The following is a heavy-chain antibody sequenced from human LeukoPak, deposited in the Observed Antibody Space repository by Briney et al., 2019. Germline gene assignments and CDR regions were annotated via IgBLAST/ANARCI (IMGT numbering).Heavy chain of an antibody. D-gene: IGHD7-27*01. CDR3: ARDGPSVGIDF. Sequence: GGSLRLSCAASGFTFSSHWMSRVRQAPGKGLEWVANIKQDGSAKYYVDSVRGRFTISRDNAKTSLYLQMNSLRAEDTAVYYCARDGPSVGIDFWGQGALVTVSS. V-gene: IGHV3-7*01. J-gene: IGHJ4*02. CDR1: GFTFSSHW. CDR2: IKQDGSAK.